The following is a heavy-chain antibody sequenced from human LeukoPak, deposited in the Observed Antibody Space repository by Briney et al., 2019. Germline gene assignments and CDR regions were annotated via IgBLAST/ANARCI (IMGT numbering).Heavy chain of an antibody. CDR3: ARESGGDCYLDY. J-gene: IGHJ4*02. CDR1: GGSISSYY. Sequence: SETLSLTCTVSGGSISSYYWSWIRQPPGKGLEWIGYIYYSGSTNYNPSLKSRVTISVDTSKNQFSQKLSSVTAADTALYYCARESGGDCYLDYWGQGTLVTVSS. V-gene: IGHV4-59*01. D-gene: IGHD2-21*01. CDR2: IYYSGST.